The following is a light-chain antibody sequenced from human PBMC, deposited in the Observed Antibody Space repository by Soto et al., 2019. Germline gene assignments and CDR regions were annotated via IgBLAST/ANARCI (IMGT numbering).Light chain of an antibody. Sequence: DIQLTQSPSFLSASVGDRVTITCRASQGISSYLAWYQQKPGKAPKLLIYAASTLQSGVPSRFSGSGSGTDFTLTISSLQPEDVATYYCQQLNSYPPWTFGQGTKVEIK. V-gene: IGKV1-9*01. CDR1: QGISSY. CDR2: AAS. CDR3: QQLNSYPPWT. J-gene: IGKJ1*01.